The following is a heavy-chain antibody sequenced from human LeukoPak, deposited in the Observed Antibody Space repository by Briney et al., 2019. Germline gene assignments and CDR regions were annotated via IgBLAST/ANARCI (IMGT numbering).Heavy chain of an antibody. D-gene: IGHD6-6*01. Sequence: SETLSLTCTVSGGSISSYYWSWIRQPPGKGLEWIGYIYYTGNTNYNPSLASRDNISVDTSKNQFSLNLRSVTAADTAVYYCARWGSIAVARFDYWGQGTLVTVSS. CDR1: GGSISSYY. J-gene: IGHJ4*02. CDR2: IYYTGNT. CDR3: ARWGSIAVARFDY. V-gene: IGHV4-59*01.